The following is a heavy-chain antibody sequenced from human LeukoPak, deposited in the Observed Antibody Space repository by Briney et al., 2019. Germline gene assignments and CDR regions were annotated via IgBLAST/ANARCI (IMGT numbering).Heavy chain of an antibody. D-gene: IGHD2-2*03. Sequence: ESLRLSCAASGFTLRTYAMRWVRQAPGKGLEWIGRIYCSGSTFYNPSLKSRVTISVDTSKNQLPLRLSSVTAADTAVYYCARHGSTDYFDYWGQGTLVTVSS. CDR1: GFTLRTYA. CDR2: IYCSGST. J-gene: IGHJ4*02. V-gene: IGHV4-59*05. CDR3: ARHGSTDYFDY.